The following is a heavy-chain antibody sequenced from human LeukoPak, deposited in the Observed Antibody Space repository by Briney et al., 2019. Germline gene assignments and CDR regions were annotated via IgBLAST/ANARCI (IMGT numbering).Heavy chain of an antibody. CDR3: STEDKYCTSTTCGDF. CDR1: GYTFTDYY. J-gene: IGHJ4*02. Sequence: GASVKVSCKASGYTFTDYYVHWVRQAPGQGLEWMGYMKPFSGDSHYAQKFQDRVTMTRDTSTSTAYLELSGLTSDDTAVYYCSTEDKYCTSTTCGDFWGQGTLATVSS. CDR2: MKPFSGDS. V-gene: IGHV1-2*02. D-gene: IGHD2-2*01.